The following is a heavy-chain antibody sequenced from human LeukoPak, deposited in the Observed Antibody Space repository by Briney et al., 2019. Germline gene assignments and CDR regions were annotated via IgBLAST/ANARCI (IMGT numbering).Heavy chain of an antibody. CDR2: IYHSGST. D-gene: IGHD1-1*01. CDR1: GDSISSSSSY. Sequence: SETLSLTCSVSGDSISSSSSYWGWIRQPPGKGLEWIGSIYHSGSTYYNPSLKSRVTISVDTSKNQFSLKLSSVTAADTAVYYCARRFRGVDNKLIFYDYWGQGTLVTVSS. V-gene: IGHV4-39*07. J-gene: IGHJ4*02. CDR3: ARRFRGVDNKLIFYDY.